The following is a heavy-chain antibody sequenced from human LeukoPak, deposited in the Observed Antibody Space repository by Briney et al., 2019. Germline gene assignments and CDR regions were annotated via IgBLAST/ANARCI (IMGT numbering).Heavy chain of an antibody. V-gene: IGHV4-59*01. CDR1: GGSFSGYY. CDR3: ASLYGSGSGDY. D-gene: IGHD3-10*01. CDR2: IYYSGST. Sequence: KPSETLSLTCAVYGGSFSGYYWSWIRQPPGKGLEWIGYIYYSGSTNYNPSLKSRVTISVDTSKNQFSLKLSSVTAADTAVYYCASLYGSGSGDYWGQGTLVTVSS. J-gene: IGHJ4*02.